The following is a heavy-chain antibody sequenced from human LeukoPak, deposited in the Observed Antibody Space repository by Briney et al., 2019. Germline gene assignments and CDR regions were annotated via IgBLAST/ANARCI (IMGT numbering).Heavy chain of an antibody. CDR1: GGTFSSYA. CDR3: ARTPPAYDSSGYRFDY. J-gene: IGHJ4*02. CDR2: IIPILGIA. D-gene: IGHD3-22*01. Sequence: GASVKVSCKASGGTFSSYAISWVRQAPGQGLEWMGRIIPILGIANYAQKFQGRVTITADKSTSTAYMGLSSLRSEDTAVYYCARTPPAYDSSGYRFDYWGQGTLVTVSS. V-gene: IGHV1-69*04.